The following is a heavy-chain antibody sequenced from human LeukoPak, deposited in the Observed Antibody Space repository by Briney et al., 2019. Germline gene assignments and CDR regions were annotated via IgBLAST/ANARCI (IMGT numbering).Heavy chain of an antibody. CDR3: ARLGSGYDSSGYSDY. CDR1: GGTFSSYA. J-gene: IGHJ4*02. V-gene: IGHV1-69*04. D-gene: IGHD3-22*01. Sequence: GASVKVSCKASGGTFSSYAISWVRLAPGQGLEWMGRIIPILGIANYAQKFQGRVTITADKSTSTAYMELSSLRSEDTAVYYCARLGSGYDSSGYSDYWGQGTLVTVSS. CDR2: IIPILGIA.